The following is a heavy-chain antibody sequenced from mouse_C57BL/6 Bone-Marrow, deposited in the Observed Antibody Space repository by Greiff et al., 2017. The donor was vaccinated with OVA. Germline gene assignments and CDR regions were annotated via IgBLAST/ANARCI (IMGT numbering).Heavy chain of an antibody. V-gene: IGHV1-26*01. CDR2: INPNNGGT. Sequence: EVQLQQSGPELVKPGASVKISCQASGYTFTDYYMNWVKQSHGKSLEWIGDINPNNGGTSYNQKFKGKATLTVDKSSSTAYMELRSLTSADSAVYYCARGDDYLYAMEYWGQGASVTASS. J-gene: IGHJ4*01. D-gene: IGHD2-4*01. CDR3: ARGDDYLYAMEY. CDR1: GYTFTDYY.